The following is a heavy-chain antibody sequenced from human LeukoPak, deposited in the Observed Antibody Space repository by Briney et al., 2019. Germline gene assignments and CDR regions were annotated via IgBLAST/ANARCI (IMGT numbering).Heavy chain of an antibody. J-gene: IGHJ4*02. D-gene: IGHD2-15*01. V-gene: IGHV3-53*01. CDR1: GFTVSSNY. CDR2: IYSGGST. CDR3: ARRVEKVAANEGRPENDY. Sequence: QTGGSLRLSCAASGFTVSSNYMSWVRQAPGKGLEWVSVIYSGGSTYYADSVKGRFTISRDNSKNTLYLQMNSLRAEDTAVYYCARRVEKVAANEGRPENDYWGQGTLVTVSS.